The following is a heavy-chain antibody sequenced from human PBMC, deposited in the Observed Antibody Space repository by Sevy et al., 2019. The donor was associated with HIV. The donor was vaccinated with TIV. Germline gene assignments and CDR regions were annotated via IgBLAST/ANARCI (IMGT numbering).Heavy chain of an antibody. CDR1: GFTFSSYW. Sequence: GGSLRLSCAASGFTFSSYWMSWVRQAPGKGLEWVADIRQGGSETYYVDSVKGRFTISRDNAKNSLYLQMNSLRAEDTAVDYCASVTLYYYDSSGYPIDYWGQGTLVTVSS. D-gene: IGHD3-22*01. CDR3: ASVTLYYYDSSGYPIDY. V-gene: IGHV3-7*01. J-gene: IGHJ4*02. CDR2: IRQGGSET.